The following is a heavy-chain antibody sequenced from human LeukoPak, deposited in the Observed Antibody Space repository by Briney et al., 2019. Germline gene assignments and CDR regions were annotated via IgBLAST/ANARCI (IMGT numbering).Heavy chain of an antibody. Sequence: GGSLRLSCAASGFTFSAYAMHWVRQAPGKGLEWVALISYDGSNKYYADSVKGRFTISRDNSKNTLFLRMNSLRAEDTALYYCARAFCSGGSCYSFDYWGQGTLVTVSS. CDR1: GFTFSAYA. CDR3: ARAFCSGGSCYSFDY. CDR2: ISYDGSNK. V-gene: IGHV3-30-3*01. J-gene: IGHJ4*02. D-gene: IGHD2-15*01.